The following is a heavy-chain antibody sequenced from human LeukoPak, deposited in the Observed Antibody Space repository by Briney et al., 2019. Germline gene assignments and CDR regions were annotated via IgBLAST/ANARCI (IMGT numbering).Heavy chain of an antibody. Sequence: SETLSLTCTVSGGSISSQFWSWIRQPPGKGLEWIGNIYNIGTTNYNPSLESRVTISVDTSKNQLSLQLTSVTAADTAVYYCTKATQWLAFDYWGRGTLVIVSS. CDR2: IYNIGTT. J-gene: IGHJ4*02. D-gene: IGHD6-19*01. CDR1: GGSISSQF. V-gene: IGHV4-59*11. CDR3: TKATQWLAFDY.